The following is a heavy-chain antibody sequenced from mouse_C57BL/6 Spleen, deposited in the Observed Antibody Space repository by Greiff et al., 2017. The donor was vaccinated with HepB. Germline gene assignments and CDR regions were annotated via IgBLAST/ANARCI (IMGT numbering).Heavy chain of an antibody. J-gene: IGHJ3*01. D-gene: IGHD1-1*01. CDR1: GYTFTSYW. Sequence: QVQLQQPGAELVKPGASVKMSCKASGYTFTSYWITWVKQRPGQGLEWIGDIYPGSGSTNYNEKFKSKATLTVDTSSSTAYMQLSSLTSEDSAVYYCARSRYYGDWFAYWGQGTLVTVSA. V-gene: IGHV1-55*01. CDR2: IYPGSGST. CDR3: ARSRYYGDWFAY.